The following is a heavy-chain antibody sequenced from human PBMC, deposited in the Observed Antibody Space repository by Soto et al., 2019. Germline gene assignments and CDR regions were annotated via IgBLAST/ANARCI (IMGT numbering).Heavy chain of an antibody. D-gene: IGHD3-3*01. Sequence: GSLRLSCAASGFTLSSYSMNWVRQAPGKGLEWVSSISSSSSYIYYADSVKGRFTISRDNAKNSLYLQMNSLRAEDTAVYYCARDGDTIFGVVISGFDYWGQGTLVTVSS. CDR1: GFTLSSYS. J-gene: IGHJ4*02. V-gene: IGHV3-21*01. CDR2: ISSSSSYI. CDR3: ARDGDTIFGVVISGFDY.